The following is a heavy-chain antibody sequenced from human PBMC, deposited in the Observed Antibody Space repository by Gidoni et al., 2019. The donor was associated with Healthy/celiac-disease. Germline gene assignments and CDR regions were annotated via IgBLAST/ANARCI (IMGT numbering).Heavy chain of an antibody. Sequence: QVTLKESGPVLVKPTETLTLTCTVSGFSLSNARMGVSWIRQPPGKALEWLAHIFSNDEKSYSTSLKSRLTISKDTSKSQVVLTMTNMDPVDTATYYCARIRLVGGYCSSTSCYSSYYYYMDVWGKGTTVTVSS. J-gene: IGHJ6*03. CDR1: GFSLSNARMG. CDR2: IFSNDEK. CDR3: ARIRLVGGYCSSTSCYSSYYYYMDV. V-gene: IGHV2-26*01. D-gene: IGHD2-2*02.